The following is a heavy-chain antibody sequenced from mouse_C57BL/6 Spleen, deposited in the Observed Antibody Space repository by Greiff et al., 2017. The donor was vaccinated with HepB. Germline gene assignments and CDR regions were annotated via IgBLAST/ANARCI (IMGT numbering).Heavy chain of an antibody. CDR1: GFSLTSYG. V-gene: IGHV2-6*01. CDR2: IWGVGST. D-gene: IGHD1-1*02. Sequence: VQRVESGPGLVAPSQSLSITCTVSGFSLTSYGVDWVRQSPGKGLEWLGVIWGVGSTNYNSALKSRLSISKDNSKSQVFLKMNSLQTDDTAMYYCASRGSLWGFAYWGQGTLVTVSA. CDR3: ASRGSLWGFAY. J-gene: IGHJ3*01.